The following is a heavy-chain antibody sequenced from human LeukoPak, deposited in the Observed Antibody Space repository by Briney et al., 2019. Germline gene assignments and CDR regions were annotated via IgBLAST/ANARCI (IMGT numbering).Heavy chain of an antibody. CDR2: VKNDGST. CDR3: HPLGYTSN. V-gene: IGHV3-74*01. D-gene: IGHD6-13*01. J-gene: IGHJ4*02. CDR1: GFTFRSRW. Sequence: GGSLRLSCVVSGFTSGFTFRSRWMHWVRQAPGKGLVWVSLVKNDGSTNYADSVKGRFTVSRDNTENTLYLQMNNLRVEDTALYFCHPLGYTSNWGQGTLVTVSS.